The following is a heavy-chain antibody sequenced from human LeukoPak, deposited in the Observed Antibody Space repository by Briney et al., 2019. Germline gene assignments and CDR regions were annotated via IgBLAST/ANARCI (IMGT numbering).Heavy chain of an antibody. CDR1: GFSFSTSW. CDR3: VQGWRDN. CDR2: INQDSSEK. D-gene: IGHD2-15*01. J-gene: IGHJ4*02. V-gene: IGHV3-7*01. Sequence: GGSLRLSCAASGFSFSTSWMDWVRQAPGKGLEWVANINQDSSEKYYVDSVKGRFTISRDNAKNSLYLQLNTLRPEDTAVYYCVQGWRDNWGQGTLVTVSS.